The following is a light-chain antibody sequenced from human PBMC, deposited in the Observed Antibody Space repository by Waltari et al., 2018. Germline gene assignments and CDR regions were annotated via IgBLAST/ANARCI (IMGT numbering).Light chain of an antibody. J-gene: IGKJ2*02. Sequence: IVMTQSPATLSVSPGERATLSCRTSQSVSTNVAWYHQRPGQAPRVVIYGASTRATGVPARFSGSASGTEVSLTINSLQSADFGVYYCQQYHMWPCTFGQGSKLEI. CDR1: QSVSTN. V-gene: IGKV3-15*01. CDR2: GAS. CDR3: QQYHMWPCT.